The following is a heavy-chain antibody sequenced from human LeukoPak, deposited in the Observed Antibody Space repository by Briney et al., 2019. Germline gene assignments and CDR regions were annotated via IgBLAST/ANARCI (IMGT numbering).Heavy chain of an antibody. J-gene: IGHJ4*02. CDR1: GGSISSGGYY. Sequence: SETLSLTCIVSGGSISSGGYYWSWIRQHPGKGLEWIGHIYYSGSTYYNPSLKSRVTMSVDTSKNQFSLKLSSVTAVDTAVYYCARKSELGYYFDYGGQGTLVTVSS. V-gene: IGHV4-31*03. CDR3: ARKSELGYYFDY. D-gene: IGHD3-16*01. CDR2: IYYSGST.